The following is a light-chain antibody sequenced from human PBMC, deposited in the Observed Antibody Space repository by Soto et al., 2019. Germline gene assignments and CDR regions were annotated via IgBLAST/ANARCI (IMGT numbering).Light chain of an antibody. Sequence: IVMTQSPATLSVSQGDRATLYCRASQSVRSNLAWYQQKPGQAPRLLIYAASNRATGVPARFSGSWSGTEFTLTISSLQSEDFAVYYCQQYNNWITFGQGTRLEIK. CDR1: QSVRSN. CDR2: AAS. V-gene: IGKV3-15*01. J-gene: IGKJ5*01. CDR3: QQYNNWIT.